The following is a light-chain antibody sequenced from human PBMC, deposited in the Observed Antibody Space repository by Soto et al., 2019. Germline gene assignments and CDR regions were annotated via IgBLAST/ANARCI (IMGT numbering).Light chain of an antibody. Sequence: EIVLTQSPDTLSLSPGERATLSCRASQSVSSSLAWYQQKPGQAPRLLIYDASNRATGIPARFSGSGSGTDFTLTICILEPEDFAVDYCQQRSNWPPEVTFGPGTKVDIK. CDR2: DAS. V-gene: IGKV3-11*01. CDR1: QSVSSS. CDR3: QQRSNWPPEVT. J-gene: IGKJ3*01.